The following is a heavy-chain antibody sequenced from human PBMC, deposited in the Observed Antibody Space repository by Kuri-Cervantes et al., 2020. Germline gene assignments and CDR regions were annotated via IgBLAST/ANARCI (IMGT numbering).Heavy chain of an antibody. D-gene: IGHD3-3*01. CDR3: AVNTIFDY. Sequence: GGSLRLSCAASGFTCSSYSMNWVRQAPGKGLEWVSYISSSSSTIYDADSVKGRVTISRDNAKNTLYLQMNSLRADDTALYYCAVNTIFDYWGQGALVTVSS. CDR1: GFTCSSYS. V-gene: IGHV3-48*04. J-gene: IGHJ4*02. CDR2: ISSSSSTI.